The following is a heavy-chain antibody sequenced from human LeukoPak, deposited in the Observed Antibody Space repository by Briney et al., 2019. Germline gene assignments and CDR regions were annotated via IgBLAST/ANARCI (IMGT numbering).Heavy chain of an antibody. CDR1: GGSISSYY. CDR2: IYYSGST. J-gene: IGHJ5*02. D-gene: IGHD2-2*02. CDR3: ASETPRYCSSTSCYNDWFDP. V-gene: IGHV4-59*12. Sequence: SETLSLTCTVSGGSISSYYWSWIRQPPGKGLEWIGYIYYSGSTNYNPSLKSRVTISVDTSKNQFSLKLSSVTAADTAVYYCASETPRYCSSTSCYNDWFDPWGQGTLVTVSS.